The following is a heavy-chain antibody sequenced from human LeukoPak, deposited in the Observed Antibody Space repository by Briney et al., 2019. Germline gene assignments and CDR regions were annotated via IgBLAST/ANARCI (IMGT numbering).Heavy chain of an antibody. CDR3: AKYVEATIGASYYYYYYMDV. CDR1: GFTFSSYA. D-gene: IGHD1-26*01. Sequence: GGSLRLSCAASGFTFSSYAMSSVRQAPGRGLEWVSSISGSGGSTYYADSVKGRFTISRDNSKNTLYLQMNSLRAEDTAVYYCAKYVEATIGASYYYYYYMDVWGKGTTVTVSS. J-gene: IGHJ6*03. V-gene: IGHV3-23*01. CDR2: ISGSGGST.